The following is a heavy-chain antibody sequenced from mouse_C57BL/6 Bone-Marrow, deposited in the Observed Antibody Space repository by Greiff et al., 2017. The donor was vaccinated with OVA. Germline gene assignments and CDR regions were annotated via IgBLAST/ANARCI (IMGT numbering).Heavy chain of an antibody. V-gene: IGHV1-64*01. J-gene: IGHJ3*01. Sequence: VQLQQSGAELVKPGASVKLSCKASGYTFTSYWMHWVKQRPGQGLEWIGMIHPNSGSTNYNEKFKSKATLTVDKSSSTAYMQLSSLTSEDSAVYYCARGGYYGSSYWFAYWGQGTLVTVSA. D-gene: IGHD1-1*01. CDR1: GYTFTSYW. CDR3: ARGGYYGSSYWFAY. CDR2: IHPNSGST.